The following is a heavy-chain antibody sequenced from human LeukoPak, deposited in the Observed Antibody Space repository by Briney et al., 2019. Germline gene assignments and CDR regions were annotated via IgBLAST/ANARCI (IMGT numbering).Heavy chain of an antibody. J-gene: IGHJ3*02. CDR3: ARDRRESSKPNDAFDI. V-gene: IGHV4-59*01. Sequence: PSETLSLTCSVSGGSISSYYWSWIRQSPGKGLEWIGYIYYTGATYYNPSLESLVTVSIDTSKRQLSLELRSVTAADTAVYFCARDRRESSKPNDAFDIWGQGTMVIVSA. CDR1: GGSISSYY. D-gene: IGHD4-11*01. CDR2: IYYTGAT.